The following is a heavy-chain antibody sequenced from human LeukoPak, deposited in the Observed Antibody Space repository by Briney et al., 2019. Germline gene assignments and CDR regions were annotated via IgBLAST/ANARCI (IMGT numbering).Heavy chain of an antibody. CDR2: IYYSGST. CDR3: ARHGLDTAMMNYYYYYMDV. V-gene: IGHV4-39*01. J-gene: IGHJ6*03. D-gene: IGHD5-18*01. CDR1: GGSISSSSYY. Sequence: SETLSLTCTVSGGSISSSSYYWGWIRQPPGKGLEWIGSIYYSGSTYSNPSRQSRVTISVDTSKNQFSLKLSSVTAADTAMYYCARHGLDTAMMNYYYYYMDVWGKGTTVTVSS.